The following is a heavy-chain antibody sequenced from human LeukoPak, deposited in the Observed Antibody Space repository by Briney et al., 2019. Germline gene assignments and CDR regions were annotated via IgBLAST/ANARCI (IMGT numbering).Heavy chain of an antibody. CDR2: INPHSGGT. V-gene: IGHV1-2*06. Sequence: ASVKVSCKASGYTFTGYYMHWVRQAPGQGLEWMGRINPHSGGTNYAQKFQGRVTMTRDTSISTAYMELSRLRSDDTAVYYCARDSEAPRYFDWLTPRGYYYMDVWGKGTTVTVSS. CDR1: GYTFTGYY. D-gene: IGHD3-9*01. CDR3: ARDSEAPRYFDWLTPRGYYYMDV. J-gene: IGHJ6*03.